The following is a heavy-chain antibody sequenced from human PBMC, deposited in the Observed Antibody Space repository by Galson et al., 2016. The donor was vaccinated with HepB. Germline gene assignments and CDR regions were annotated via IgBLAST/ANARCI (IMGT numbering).Heavy chain of an antibody. Sequence: SLRLSCAASGFTFSSYEMNWVRQAPGKGLEWVSFIRSSGSAIYYADPVKCRFTIPRNNAKNSLYLQMDSLRVEDTAVYYCARHGPHYSDSSGYSHYYAMDVWGQGTTVTVSS. J-gene: IGHJ6*02. CDR2: IRSSGSAI. D-gene: IGHD3-22*01. CDR1: GFTFSSYE. V-gene: IGHV3-48*03. CDR3: ARHGPHYSDSSGYSHYYAMDV.